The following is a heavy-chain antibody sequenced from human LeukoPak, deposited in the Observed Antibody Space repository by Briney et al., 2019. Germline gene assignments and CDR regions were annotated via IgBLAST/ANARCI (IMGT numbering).Heavy chain of an antibody. CDR1: GFTFSSYE. J-gene: IGHJ4*02. D-gene: IGHD5-18*01. V-gene: IGHV3-48*03. CDR2: ISSSGGTR. Sequence: GGSLRLSCAASGFTFSSYEMNWVRQAPGKGLEWVSYISSSGGTRYYADSVKGRFTISRDNAKNSLYLQMNSLRAADTAVYYCARDVIQPWLLFDYWGQGTLVTVSS. CDR3: ARDVIQPWLLFDY.